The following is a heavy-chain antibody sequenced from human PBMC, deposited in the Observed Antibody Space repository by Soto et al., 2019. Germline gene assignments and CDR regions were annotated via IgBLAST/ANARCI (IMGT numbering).Heavy chain of an antibody. CDR3: ARGPSGDKVDY. V-gene: IGHV4-30-4*01. CDR1: GDSISNGYST. CDR2: IYNSVNT. Sequence: QVKLQGWGPGRVEPSQTLSLTCTVSGDSISNGYSTWSWFRQPPGKDLEWIGHIYNSVNTYSNPSLKSRVTISADTSKNQFSLKLSSVTAADTAVYYCARGPSGDKVDYWGQGTLVTVSS. J-gene: IGHJ4*02. D-gene: IGHD3-10*01.